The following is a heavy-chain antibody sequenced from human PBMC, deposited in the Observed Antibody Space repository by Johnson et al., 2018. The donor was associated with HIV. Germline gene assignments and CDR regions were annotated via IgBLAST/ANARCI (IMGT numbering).Heavy chain of an antibody. CDR3: ARDRDRLNWNYGALDI. J-gene: IGHJ3*02. CDR1: GFTVSSNY. D-gene: IGHD1-7*01. V-gene: IGHV3-66*01. CDR2: IYSGGRA. Sequence: VQLVESGGGLVQPGGSLRLSCAASGFTVSSNYMRWVRPASGKGLVWVSIIYSGGRAYYADSVKGRFTISRDNGNKVVYLQMERLSVEDTAVYYCARDRDRLNWNYGALDIWGQGTMVTVSS.